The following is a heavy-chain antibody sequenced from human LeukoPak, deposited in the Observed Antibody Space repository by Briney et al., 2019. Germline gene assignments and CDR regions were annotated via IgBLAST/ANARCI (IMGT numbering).Heavy chain of an antibody. J-gene: IGHJ6*03. CDR1: DGSISSYY. CDR3: ARGLGRITMVRGVIYYHYYYMDV. V-gene: IGHV4-59*13. D-gene: IGHD3-10*01. Sequence: SETLSLTCTVSDGSISSYYWTWIRHPPEKGLEWIGYMSDSGSTNYNPSLKSRLTISVDTSKNQFSLRLSSVTAADTAVYYCARGLGRITMVRGVIYYHYYYMDVWGKGTTVTVSS. CDR2: MSDSGST.